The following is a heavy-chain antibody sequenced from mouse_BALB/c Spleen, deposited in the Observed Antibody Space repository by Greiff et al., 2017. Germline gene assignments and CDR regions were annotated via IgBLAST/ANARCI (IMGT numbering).Heavy chain of an antibody. CDR3: ASGITTVVAKRFAY. J-gene: IGHJ3*01. V-gene: IGHV5-6-5*01. D-gene: IGHD1-1*01. CDR1: GFTFSSYA. Sequence: EVKLMESGGGLVKPGGSLKLSCAASGFTFSSYAMSWVRQTPEKRLEWVASISSGGSTYYPDSVKGRFTISRDNARNILYLQMSSLRSEDTAMYYCASGITTVVAKRFAYWGQGTLVTVSA. CDR2: ISSGGST.